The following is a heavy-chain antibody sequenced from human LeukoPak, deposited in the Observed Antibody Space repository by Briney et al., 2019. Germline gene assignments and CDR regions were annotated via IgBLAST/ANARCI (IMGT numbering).Heavy chain of an antibody. Sequence: SETLSLTCTVSGGSISSGSYSWNWIRQPAGKGLEWIGRIYTSGSTNYNPSLKSRVTISVDTSKNQFSLKLSSVTAADTAVYYCARDSHGYYDSSGYYYVAFDIWGQGTMVTVSS. CDR2: IYTSGST. D-gene: IGHD3-22*01. V-gene: IGHV4-61*02. J-gene: IGHJ3*02. CDR3: ARDSHGYYDSSGYYYVAFDI. CDR1: GGSISSGSYS.